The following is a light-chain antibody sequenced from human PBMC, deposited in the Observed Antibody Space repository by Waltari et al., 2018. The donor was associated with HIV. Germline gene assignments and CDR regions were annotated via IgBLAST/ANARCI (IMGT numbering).Light chain of an antibody. Sequence: DLQMTQSPSTLSASVGDRVTITFLASHSISSWLAWYQQKPGKAPKLLIYKASSLESGVPSRFSGSGSGTEFTLTISSLQPDDFATYYCQQYNSYSRAFGQGTKVEIK. CDR3: QQYNSYSRA. J-gene: IGKJ1*01. CDR2: KAS. V-gene: IGKV1-5*03. CDR1: HSISSW.